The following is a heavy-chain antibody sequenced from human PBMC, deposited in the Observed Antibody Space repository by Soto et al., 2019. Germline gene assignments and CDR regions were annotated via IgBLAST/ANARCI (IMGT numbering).Heavy chain of an antibody. CDR2: IYESGRT. V-gene: IGHV4-30-2*03. CDR1: GASISTGGYS. D-gene: IGHD1-20*01. J-gene: IGHJ4*02. CDR3: ARHGGKLGITGTMGNFDY. Sequence: SETLSLTCIVSGASISTGGYSWSWIRQPPGKGPEWIGYIYESGRTYYKPSLKSRASISMDKSRNQFSVRLTSVTAADTSVYYCARHGGKLGITGTMGNFDYWGQGSLVTVSS.